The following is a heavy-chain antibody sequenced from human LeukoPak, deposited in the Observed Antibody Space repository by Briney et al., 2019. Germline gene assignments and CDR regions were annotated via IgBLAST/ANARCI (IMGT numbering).Heavy chain of an antibody. D-gene: IGHD3-16*01. Sequence: ASLKVSCKASGYTFTANYMHWVRQAPGQGLEYMGWINSNSGGANYAQKFHGRVTMTRHTSISTVYMELSGLTSDDTAVYYCARDLGGNALDIWGQGTAVTVSS. J-gene: IGHJ3*02. CDR3: ARDLGGNALDI. CDR2: INSNSGGA. CDR1: GYTFTANY. V-gene: IGHV1-2*02.